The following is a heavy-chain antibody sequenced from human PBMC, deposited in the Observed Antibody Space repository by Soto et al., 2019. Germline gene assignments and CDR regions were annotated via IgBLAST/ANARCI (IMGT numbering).Heavy chain of an antibody. Sequence: GGSLRLSCAASGFTLSSYAIHWVRQAPGKGLEWVTVISKGGSNLYFADSVKGRFTISRDNSKNTLYLQMNSLRSEDTAVYYCAREIEYTSAFGISSSFDYWGQGTLVTVSS. V-gene: IGHV3-30-3*01. CDR2: ISKGGSNL. CDR3: AREIEYTSAFGISSSFDY. D-gene: IGHD6-19*01. CDR1: GFTLSSYA. J-gene: IGHJ4*02.